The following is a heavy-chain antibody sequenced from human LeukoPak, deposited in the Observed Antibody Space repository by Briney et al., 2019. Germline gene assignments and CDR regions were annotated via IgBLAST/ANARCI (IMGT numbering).Heavy chain of an antibody. CDR3: ARVWGYGLDI. J-gene: IGHJ3*02. CDR2: IKPDGTST. CDR1: GFTFRDYW. D-gene: IGHD3-16*01. Sequence: GGSLRLSCAASGFTFRDYWMHWVRQAPGKGLVWVSQIKPDGTSTIYADSVKGRFTISRDNAKNTLYLQMGSLRADDTAVYFCARVWGYGLDIWGHGTMVTVSS. V-gene: IGHV3-74*01.